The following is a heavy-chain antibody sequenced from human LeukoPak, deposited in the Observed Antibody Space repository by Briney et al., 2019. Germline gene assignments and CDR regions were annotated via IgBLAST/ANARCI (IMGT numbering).Heavy chain of an antibody. J-gene: IGHJ4*02. D-gene: IGHD3-22*01. V-gene: IGHV4-59*08. CDR2: IYYSGST. CDR3: ARHGSYYYDSSAHIGT. Sequence: SETLSLTCTVSGGSINNYYWSWIRQPPGMGLEWIGYIYYSGSTNYNPSLKSRVTISVDTSNNQFSLKLSSVTAADTAVYYCARHGSYYYDSSAHIGTWGQGTLVTVSS. CDR1: GGSINNYY.